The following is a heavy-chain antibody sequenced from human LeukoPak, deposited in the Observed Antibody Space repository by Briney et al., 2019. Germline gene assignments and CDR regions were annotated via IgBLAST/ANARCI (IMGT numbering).Heavy chain of an antibody. CDR1: GGSFSGYY. V-gene: IGHV4-34*01. Sequence: SETLSLTCAVYGGSFSGYYWSWIRQPPGKGLEWIGEINHSGSTNYNPSLKSRVTISVDTSKNQFSLKLSSATAADTAMYYWARGECYGAGSPTSHFDYWGQGTLVTVSS. J-gene: IGHJ4*02. D-gene: IGHD3-10*01. CDR2: INHSGST. CDR3: ARGECYGAGSPTSHFDY.